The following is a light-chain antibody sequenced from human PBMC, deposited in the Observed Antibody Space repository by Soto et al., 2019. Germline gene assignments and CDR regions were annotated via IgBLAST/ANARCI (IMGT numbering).Light chain of an antibody. CDR2: WAS. Sequence: DIVMTQSPDSLAVSLGERATINCKSSQSVLHSSNDKNFLTWYQQKPGQPPKLLIYWASTRESGVPDRFSGSGSWTDFTLTISSLQAEDVAVYYCHQYYSAPWTFGQGTKVEIK. V-gene: IGKV4-1*01. CDR1: QSVLHSSNDKNF. CDR3: HQYYSAPWT. J-gene: IGKJ1*01.